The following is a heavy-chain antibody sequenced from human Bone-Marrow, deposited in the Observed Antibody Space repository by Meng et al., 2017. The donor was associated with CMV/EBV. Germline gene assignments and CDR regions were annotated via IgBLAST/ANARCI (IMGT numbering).Heavy chain of an antibody. Sequence: SVKVSCKASGGTFSSYAISWVRQAPGQGLEWMGGIIPILGIANYAQKFQGRVTITADKSTSTAYMELGSLRSEDTAVYYCARGAAAGRHWFDPWGQGTLVTVSS. CDR3: ARGAAAGRHWFDP. CDR2: IIPILGIA. D-gene: IGHD6-13*01. J-gene: IGHJ5*02. V-gene: IGHV1-69*10. CDR1: GGTFSSYA.